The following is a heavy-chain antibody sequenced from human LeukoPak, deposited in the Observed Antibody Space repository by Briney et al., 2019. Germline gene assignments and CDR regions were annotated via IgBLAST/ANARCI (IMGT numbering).Heavy chain of an antibody. Sequence: PGGSLRLSCVASGFIFNNYGMNWVRQAPGEGLEWVSAISGSGDSTYYADSVKGRFTISRDNSKNTLYLQMNSLRAEDTAVYYCAKSKPYYYGSGSYYKNPSDYWGQGTLVTVSS. CDR1: GFIFNNYG. CDR3: AKSKPYYYGSGSYYKNPSDY. V-gene: IGHV3-23*01. CDR2: ISGSGDST. D-gene: IGHD3-10*01. J-gene: IGHJ4*02.